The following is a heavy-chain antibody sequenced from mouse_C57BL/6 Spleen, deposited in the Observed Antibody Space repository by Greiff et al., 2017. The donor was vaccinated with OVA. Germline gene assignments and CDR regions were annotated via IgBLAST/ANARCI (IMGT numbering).Heavy chain of an antibody. CDR3: ARYDGYSNWYFDV. D-gene: IGHD2-3*01. J-gene: IGHJ1*01. CDR2: ISDGVSYT. CDR1: GFTFSSYA. V-gene: IGHV5-4*03. Sequence: EVKLMESGGCLVKPGGSLKLSCAASGFTFSSYAMSWVRQTPEKRLEWVATISDGVSYTYYPDNVKGRFTISRDNAKNNLYLQMSHLKSEDTAMYYCARYDGYSNWYFDVWGSGTTVTVSS.